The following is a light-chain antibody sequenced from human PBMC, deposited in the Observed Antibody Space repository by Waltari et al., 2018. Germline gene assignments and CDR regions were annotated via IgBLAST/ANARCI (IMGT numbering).Light chain of an antibody. CDR3: QVWDSGSDHYV. Sequence: SYVLTQPPSVSVAPGQMARITCDGNKIGSKNVHWYQQKPGQAPVLVVYDDGDRPSGIPERFSGSNSGNTATLTISRVDAGDEADYYCQVWDSGSDHYVFGTVTKVTVL. CDR2: DDG. V-gene: IGLV3-21*02. CDR1: KIGSKN. J-gene: IGLJ1*01.